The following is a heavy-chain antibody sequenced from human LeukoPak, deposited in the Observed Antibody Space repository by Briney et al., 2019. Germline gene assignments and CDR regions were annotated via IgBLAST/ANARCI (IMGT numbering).Heavy chain of an antibody. CDR2: INHSGST. CDR3: ARGGYDSSGYYYREPFDY. J-gene: IGHJ4*02. D-gene: IGHD3-22*01. CDR1: GFTFSSYA. Sequence: GSLRLSCAASGFTFSSYAMSWVRQPPGKGLEWIGEINHSGSTNYNPSLKSRVTISVDTSKNQFSLKLSSVTAADTAVYYCARGGYDSSGYYYREPFDYWGQGTLVTVSS. V-gene: IGHV4-34*01.